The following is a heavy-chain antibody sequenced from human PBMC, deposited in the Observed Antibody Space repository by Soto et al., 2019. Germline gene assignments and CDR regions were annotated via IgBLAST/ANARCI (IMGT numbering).Heavy chain of an antibody. CDR1: GGSFSGYY. Sequence: PSEILSLTCAVYGGSFSGYYWSWIRQPPGKGLEWIGEINHSGSTNYNPSLKSRVTISVDTSKNQFSLKLSSVTAADTAVYYCARAVYYDFWSGYYFDKLGNEYYFDYWGQGTLVTVSS. D-gene: IGHD3-3*01. CDR3: ARAVYYDFWSGYYFDKLGNEYYFDY. V-gene: IGHV4-34*01. CDR2: INHSGST. J-gene: IGHJ4*02.